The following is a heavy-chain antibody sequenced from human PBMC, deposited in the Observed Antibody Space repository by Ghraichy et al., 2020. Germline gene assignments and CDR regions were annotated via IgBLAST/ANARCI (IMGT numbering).Heavy chain of an antibody. V-gene: IGHV3-48*02. CDR2: ISGSSSTI. CDR3: ARPWNTYTYGYAY. D-gene: IGHD5-18*01. J-gene: IGHJ4*01. CDR1: GFTFSNYN. Sequence: GESLRLSCAASGFTFSNYNMNWVRQAPGRGLEWISYISGSSSTIYYADSVKGRFTISRDNAKNSLYLQMNSLRDEDTAVYYCARPWNTYTYGYAYWGQEPWSPSPQ.